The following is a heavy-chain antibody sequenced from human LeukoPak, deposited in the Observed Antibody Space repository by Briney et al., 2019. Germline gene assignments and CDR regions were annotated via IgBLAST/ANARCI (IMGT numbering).Heavy chain of an antibody. CDR1: GGSFSGYY. J-gene: IGHJ4*02. Sequence: KASETLSLTCAVYGGSFSGYYWSWIRQPPGKGLEWIGEINHSGITNYNPSLKSRVTMSLDTSKSQFSLKLSSVTAADTALYYGARGVVGVIEVRVYYVDYWGQGTLVTVSS. CDR3: ARGVVGVIEVRVYYVDY. CDR2: INHSGIT. D-gene: IGHD3-3*01. V-gene: IGHV4-34*01.